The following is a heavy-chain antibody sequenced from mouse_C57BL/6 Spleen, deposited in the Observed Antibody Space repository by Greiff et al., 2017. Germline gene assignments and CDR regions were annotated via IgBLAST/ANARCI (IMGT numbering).Heavy chain of an antibody. V-gene: IGHV1-53*01. Sequence: QVQLQQPGTELVKPGASVKLSCKASGYTFTSYWMHWVKQRPGQGLEWIGNINPSNGGTNYNEKFKGKATLTVDKSSSTAYMQLSSLTSEDSAVYDCASSSFMVDYAVDCWGQGASVTVSS. CDR1: GYTFTSYW. D-gene: IGHD2-1*01. J-gene: IGHJ4*01. CDR2: INPSNGGT. CDR3: ASSSFMVDYAVDC.